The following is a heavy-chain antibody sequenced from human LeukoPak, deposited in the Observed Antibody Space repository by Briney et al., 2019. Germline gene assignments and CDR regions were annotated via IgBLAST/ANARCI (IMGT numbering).Heavy chain of an antibody. CDR1: GFTSSTYT. J-gene: IGHJ4*02. Sequence: PGGSLRLSCAASGFTSSTYTMSWVRQAPGKGLEWVSAISTGGDSTYYADSMKGRLTISRDNSKNTLYLQMNSLRAEDTAVYYCASGGKYSYGSFDYWGQGSLVTVSS. D-gene: IGHD5-18*01. CDR3: ASGGKYSYGSFDY. V-gene: IGHV3-23*01. CDR2: ISTGGDST.